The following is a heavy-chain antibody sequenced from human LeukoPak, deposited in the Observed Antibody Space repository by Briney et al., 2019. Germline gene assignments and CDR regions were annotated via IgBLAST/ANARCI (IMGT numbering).Heavy chain of an antibody. Sequence: ASVKVSCKASGYTFTGYYMHWVRQAPGQGLEWMGRINPNSGGTNYAQKFQGRVTMTRDTSISTAYMELSRLRSDDTAVYYCARFWSGYCHPYYYGMDVWGQGTTVTVSS. CDR2: INPNSGGT. V-gene: IGHV1-2*06. CDR1: GYTFTGYY. CDR3: ARFWSGYCHPYYYGMDV. J-gene: IGHJ6*02. D-gene: IGHD3-3*01.